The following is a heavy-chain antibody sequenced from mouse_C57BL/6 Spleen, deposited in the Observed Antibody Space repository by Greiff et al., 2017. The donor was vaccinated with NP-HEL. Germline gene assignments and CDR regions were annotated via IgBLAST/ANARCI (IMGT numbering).Heavy chain of an antibody. V-gene: IGHV1-22*01. CDR2: INPNNGGT. Sequence: VQLKESGPELVKPGASVKMSCKASGYTFTDYYMHWVKQSHGKSLEWIGYINPNNGGTSYNQKFKGKATLTVNKSSSTAYMQLRSLTSEDSAVYYCARCGYYGSSSLAYWGQGTLVTVSA. J-gene: IGHJ3*01. CDR3: ARCGYYGSSSLAY. D-gene: IGHD1-1*01. CDR1: GYTFTDYY.